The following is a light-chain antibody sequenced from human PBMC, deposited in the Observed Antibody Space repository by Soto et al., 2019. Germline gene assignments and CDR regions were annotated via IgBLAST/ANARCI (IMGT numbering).Light chain of an antibody. CDR3: HQYVSSWT. V-gene: IGKV3-20*01. J-gene: IGKJ1*01. CDR2: GAS. Sequence: EIVLTQSPGTLSLSPGERATLSCRASQSVSSTYVAWYQQKSDQAPRLLIYGASSRATGIPDRFSGSGSGTDFTLTISRLEPEDFAVYYCHQYVSSWTFGQGTKVEIK. CDR1: QSVSSTY.